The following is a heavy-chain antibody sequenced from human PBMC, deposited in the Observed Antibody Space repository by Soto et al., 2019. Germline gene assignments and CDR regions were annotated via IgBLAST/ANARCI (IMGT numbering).Heavy chain of an antibody. Sequence: QLQLQESASGLGKPSQTLSLTGAVSGGSISSGGYSWSWIRQPPGKGLEWIGYIYHSGSTYYNPSLKSRVTISVDRSKNQFSLKLSSVTAADTAVYYCARVPSPWGQGTLVIVSS. V-gene: IGHV4-30-2*01. CDR1: GGSISSGGYS. J-gene: IGHJ5*02. CDR2: IYHSGST. CDR3: ARVPSP.